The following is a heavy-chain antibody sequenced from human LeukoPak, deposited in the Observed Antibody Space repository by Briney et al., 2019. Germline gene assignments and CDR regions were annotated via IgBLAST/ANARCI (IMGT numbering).Heavy chain of an antibody. CDR2: INSDGSST. Sequence: QPGEALRLSCAASGFTFSSYWMHWVRQPPGKGLVWVSRINSDGSSTSYADSVKGRFTISRDNAKNTLYLQMNSLRAEDTAAYYCATPGSIAVAGTIDYWGQGTLVTVSS. D-gene: IGHD6-19*01. J-gene: IGHJ4*02. V-gene: IGHV3-74*01. CDR1: GFTFSSYW. CDR3: ATPGSIAVAGTIDY.